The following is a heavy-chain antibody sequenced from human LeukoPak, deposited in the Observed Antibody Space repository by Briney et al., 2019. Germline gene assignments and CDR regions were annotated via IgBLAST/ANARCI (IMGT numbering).Heavy chain of an antibody. CDR3: ARARDSSAWYSAFDI. CDR2: ISYSGST. CDR1: GGSINSYY. V-gene: IGHV4-59*01. D-gene: IGHD6-19*01. J-gene: IGHJ3*02. Sequence: SETLSLTCTVSGGSINSYYWSWIRQPPGKGLDWMGYISYSGSTNNNPSLKSRVTISLDTSKNQFSLKLSSVTAADTAVYYCARARDSSAWYSAFDIWGQGTMVTVSS.